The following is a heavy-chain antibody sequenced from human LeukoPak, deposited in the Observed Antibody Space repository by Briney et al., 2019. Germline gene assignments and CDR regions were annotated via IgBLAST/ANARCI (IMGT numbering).Heavy chain of an antibody. CDR2: INPKSGGT. D-gene: IGHD5-18*01. J-gene: IGHJ4*02. Sequence: ASVKVSCKASGYSFTGYYMHWVRQAPGQGLEWMGWINPKSGGTNYAQKFQGRVTMTRDTSISTAYMELSRLRSDDTAVYYCARVPRRGYSYGWSYWGQGTLVTVSS. V-gene: IGHV1-2*02. CDR1: GYSFTGYY. CDR3: ARVPRRGYSYGWSY.